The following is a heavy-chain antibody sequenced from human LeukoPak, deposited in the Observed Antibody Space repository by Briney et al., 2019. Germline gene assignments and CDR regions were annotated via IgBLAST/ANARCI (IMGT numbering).Heavy chain of an antibody. J-gene: IGHJ4*02. CDR1: GFTFSSYS. V-gene: IGHV3-21*01. D-gene: IGHD3-22*01. CDR2: ISSSSSYI. Sequence: GGSLRLSCAASGFTFSSYSMNWVRQAPGKGLEWVSSISSSSSYIYYADSVKGRFTISRDNAKNSLYLQMNSLRAEDTAVYYCARGPYYYDSSGYYRDYFFDYWGQGTLVTVSS. CDR3: ARGPYYYDSSGYYRDYFFDY.